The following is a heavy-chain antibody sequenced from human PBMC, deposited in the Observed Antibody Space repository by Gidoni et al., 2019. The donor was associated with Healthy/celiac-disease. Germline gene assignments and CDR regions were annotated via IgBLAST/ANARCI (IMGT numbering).Heavy chain of an antibody. J-gene: IGHJ4*02. D-gene: IGHD4-17*01. CDR2: IYSGGST. CDR3: ATSRGHDYGDYIFDY. V-gene: IGHV3-66*01. CDR1: GFTVSSNY. Sequence: EVQLVESGGGLVQPGGSLRLSCAASGFTVSSNYMSWVRQAPGKGLEWVSVIYSGGSTHYADSVKGRFTISRDNSKNTLYLQMNSLRAEDTAVYYCATSRGHDYGDYIFDYWGQGTLVTVSS.